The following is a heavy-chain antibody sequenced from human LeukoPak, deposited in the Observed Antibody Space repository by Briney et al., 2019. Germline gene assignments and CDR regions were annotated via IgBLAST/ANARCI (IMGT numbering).Heavy chain of an antibody. D-gene: IGHD3-16*01. J-gene: IGHJ4*02. CDR2: IYNGGST. CDR1: GFTVSSNY. V-gene: IGHV3-53*01. Sequence: HSGGSLRLSCAASGFTVSSNYMSWVRQAPGKGLEWVSVIYNGGSTYYADSVKGRFTISRDNSKNTLYLQMNSLRAEDTAVYYCAKDAGDQGYFDYWGQGTLVTVSS. CDR3: AKDAGDQGYFDY.